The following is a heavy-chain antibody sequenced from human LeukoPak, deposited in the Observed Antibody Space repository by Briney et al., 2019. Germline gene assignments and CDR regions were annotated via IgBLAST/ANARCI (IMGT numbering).Heavy chain of an antibody. D-gene: IGHD3-10*02. CDR3: AELGITMIGGV. CDR1: GFTFSTSA. J-gene: IGHJ6*04. V-gene: IGHV3-30*04. CDR2: ISYDGSNT. Sequence: PGGSLRLSCAASGFTFSTSAMHWVRQAPGKGLEWVAVISYDGSNTYYADSVKGRFTISRDNAKNSLYLQMNSLRAEDTAVYYCAELGITMIGGVWGKGTTVTISS.